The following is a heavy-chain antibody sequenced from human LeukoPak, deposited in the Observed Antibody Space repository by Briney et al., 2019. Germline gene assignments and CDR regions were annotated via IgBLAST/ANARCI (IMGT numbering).Heavy chain of an antibody. D-gene: IGHD4-17*01. Sequence: GGSLRLSCAASGFTFSSYWMSWVRQAPGKGLEWVANIKQDGSEKYYVDSVKGRFTISRDNAKNSLYLQMNSLRAEDTAVYYCARIYGDYMGYYYYGMDAWGQGTTVTVSS. V-gene: IGHV3-7*01. CDR1: GFTFSSYW. CDR3: ARIYGDYMGYYYYGMDA. J-gene: IGHJ6*02. CDR2: IKQDGSEK.